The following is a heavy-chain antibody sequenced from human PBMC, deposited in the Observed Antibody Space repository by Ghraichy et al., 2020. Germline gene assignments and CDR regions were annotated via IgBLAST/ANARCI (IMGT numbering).Heavy chain of an antibody. CDR1: GYTLSNFG. CDR2: LSVYNGKA. CDR3: ARDRRPVGVPNDF. V-gene: IGHV1-18*01. Sequence: ASVKVSCKASGYTLSNFGITWVRQAPGQGLEWMGWLSVYNGKANYVQKLQGRVTMTADTSTNTAYMELTSLSSDDTAVYYCARDRRPVGVPNDFWGQGTLVTVSS. D-gene: IGHD1-26*01. J-gene: IGHJ4*02.